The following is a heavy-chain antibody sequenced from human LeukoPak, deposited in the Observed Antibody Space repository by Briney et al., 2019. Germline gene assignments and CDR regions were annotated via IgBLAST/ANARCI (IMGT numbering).Heavy chain of an antibody. Sequence: KAGGSLRLSCAASGFTFSIYAMSWVRQVPGKGLEWVSAISASGGSTYYADSVRGRFTISRDNSKNTLYLQMNSLRAEDTAVYYCAKAENYYDSHSTTWGQGTLVTVSS. CDR2: ISASGGST. V-gene: IGHV3-23*01. CDR1: GFTFSIYA. J-gene: IGHJ5*02. CDR3: AKAENYYDSHSTT. D-gene: IGHD3-22*01.